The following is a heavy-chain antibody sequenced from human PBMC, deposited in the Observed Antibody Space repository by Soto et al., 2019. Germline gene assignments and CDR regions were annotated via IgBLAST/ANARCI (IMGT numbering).Heavy chain of an antibody. CDR3: ASGPPGDKVDY. CDR1: CGSISSGGYS. CDR2: MYHSGST. Sequence: SETPSLTCAVSCGSISSGGYSRRWIRQPPGKGLEWIGYMYHSGSTYYNPSLKSRVTISMDRSKNQFSLQLNSVSAADTAVYYCASGPPGDKVDYWGQGTLVTVSS. D-gene: IGHD7-27*01. V-gene: IGHV4-30-2*01. J-gene: IGHJ4*02.